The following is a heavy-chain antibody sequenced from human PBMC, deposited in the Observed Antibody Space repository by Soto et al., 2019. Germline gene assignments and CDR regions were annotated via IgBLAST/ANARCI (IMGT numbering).Heavy chain of an antibody. V-gene: IGHV3-7*01. CDR3: ARNRGWDTLDY. CDR2: IKGDGSEK. J-gene: IGHJ4*02. Sequence: EVQRVESGGGLVQPGGSLRGSCVASGFSFSSYWMKWVRQAPGKGLETVANIKGDGSEKTYVDSVKGRFTISRDNAKNSLYLEMDSLRAEDMAVYYCARNRGWDTLDYWGQGTLVTVSS. CDR1: GFSFSSYW. D-gene: IGHD6-19*01.